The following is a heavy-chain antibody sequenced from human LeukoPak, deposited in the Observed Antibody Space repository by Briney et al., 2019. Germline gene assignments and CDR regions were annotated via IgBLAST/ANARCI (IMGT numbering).Heavy chain of an antibody. V-gene: IGHV1-46*01. CDR3: ARAERYCSGGSCVNMDV. J-gene: IGHJ6*04. CDR1: GYTFTGYY. Sequence: ASVKVSCKASGYTFTGYYMHWVRQAPGQGLEWMGIINPSGGSTSYAQKFQGRVTMTRDTSTSTVYMELSSLRSEDTAVYYCARAERYCSGGSCVNMDVWGKGTTVTISS. CDR2: INPSGGST. D-gene: IGHD2-15*01.